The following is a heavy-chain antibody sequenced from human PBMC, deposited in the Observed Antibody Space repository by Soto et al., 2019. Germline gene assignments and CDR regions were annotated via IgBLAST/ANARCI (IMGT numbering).Heavy chain of an antibody. J-gene: IGHJ4*02. D-gene: IGHD6-13*01. V-gene: IGHV3-11*01. CDR3: ARSIAAASTVNFDY. CDR2: ISSSGSTI. Sequence: GGSLRLSCAASGFTFSDYYMSWIRQAPGKGLEWVSYISSSGSTIYYVDSVKGRFTISRDNAKNSLYLQMNSLRAEDTAVYYCARSIAAASTVNFDYWGQGTLVTVSS. CDR1: GFTFSDYY.